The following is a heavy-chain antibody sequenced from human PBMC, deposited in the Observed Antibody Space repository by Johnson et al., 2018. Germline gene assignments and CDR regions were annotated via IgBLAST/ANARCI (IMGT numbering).Heavy chain of an antibody. CDR1: GFTFSSYG. V-gene: IGHV3-30*18. CDR2: ISYDGSNK. D-gene: IGHD2-15*01. CDR3: ANTIEDAFDI. J-gene: IGHJ3*02. Sequence: QVQLVESGGGVVQPGRSLRLSCAASGFTFSSYGMHWVRQAPGKGLEWVAVISYDGSNKYYAYSVKGRFTISRDNSKNTLYLQMNSLRAEETAVYYCANTIEDAFDIWGQGTMVTVSS.